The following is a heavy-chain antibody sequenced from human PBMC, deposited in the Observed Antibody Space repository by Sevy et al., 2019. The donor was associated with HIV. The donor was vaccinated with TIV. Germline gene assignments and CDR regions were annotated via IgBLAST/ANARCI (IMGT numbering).Heavy chain of an antibody. Sequence: SETLSLTCTVSGGSISSGSYYWSWIRQPAGKGLEWIGRIYTSGSTNYNPSLKSRVTISVDTSKNQFSLKLSSVTAADSAVYYCAREGSTWAGWFDPWGQGTLVTVSS. CDR2: IYTSGST. D-gene: IGHD2-2*01. CDR1: GGSISSGSYY. V-gene: IGHV4-61*02. CDR3: AREGSTWAGWFDP. J-gene: IGHJ5*02.